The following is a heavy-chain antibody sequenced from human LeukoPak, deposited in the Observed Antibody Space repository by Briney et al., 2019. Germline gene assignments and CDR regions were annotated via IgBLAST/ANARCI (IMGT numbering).Heavy chain of an antibody. Sequence: GGSLRLSCAASGFTLSSYWMGWVRQAPGKGLEWVANIRKDGSEKYYVDSVKGRFTISRDNAKNSLYLQMNSLRDEDTAVYYCTRDEVWGQGTMVTVSS. J-gene: IGHJ3*01. CDR2: IRKDGSEK. CDR1: GFTLSSYW. CDR3: TRDEV. V-gene: IGHV3-7*04.